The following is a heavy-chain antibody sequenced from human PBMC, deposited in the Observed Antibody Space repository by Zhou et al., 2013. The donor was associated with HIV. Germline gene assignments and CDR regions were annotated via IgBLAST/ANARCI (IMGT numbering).Heavy chain of an antibody. J-gene: IGHJ4*02. CDR3: AILGDSSGYYYYFDY. CDR1: GGTFSSYA. V-gene: IGHV1-69*04. D-gene: IGHD3-22*01. CDR2: IIPILGIA. Sequence: QVQLVQSGAEVKKPGSSVKVSCKASGGTFSSYAISWVRQAPGQGLEWMGRIIPILGIANYAQKFQGRVTITADKSTSTAYMELSSLRSEDTAVYYCAILGDSSGYYYYFDYWGQGTLVTVSS.